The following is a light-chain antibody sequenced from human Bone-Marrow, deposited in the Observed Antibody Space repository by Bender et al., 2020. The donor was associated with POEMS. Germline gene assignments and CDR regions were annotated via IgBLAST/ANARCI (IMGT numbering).Light chain of an antibody. J-gene: IGLJ1*01. V-gene: IGLV2-14*01. Sequence: QSALTQPPSASGSPGQSVTISCTGTSNDVGGYKYVSWYQQHPGKAPKLIIYEGSYRPSGVSNRFSGSKSGNTASLTISGLQAEDGADYFCCSYTTTDTFVFGTGTQVTVL. CDR2: EGS. CDR3: CSYTTTDTFV. CDR1: SNDVGGYKY.